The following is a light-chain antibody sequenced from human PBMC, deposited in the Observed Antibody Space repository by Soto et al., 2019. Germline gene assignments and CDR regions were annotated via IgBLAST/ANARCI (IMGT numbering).Light chain of an antibody. CDR3: QQSYSTPPIT. Sequence: DIQMTQSPSSLSASVGDRVTITCRVSQSIISYLNWYQQKPGKAPKLLIYAASSLQSGVPSRFSGSGSGTDFTLTISSLQPEDFATYYCQQSYSTPPITFGQGTRLEI. V-gene: IGKV1-39*01. CDR2: AAS. J-gene: IGKJ5*01. CDR1: QSIISY.